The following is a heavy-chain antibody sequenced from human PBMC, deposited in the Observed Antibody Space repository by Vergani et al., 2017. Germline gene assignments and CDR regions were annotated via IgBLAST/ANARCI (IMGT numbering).Heavy chain of an antibody. CDR2: IYTSGST. CDR1: GGSISSGSYY. V-gene: IGHV4-61*02. D-gene: IGHD1-7*01. J-gene: IGHJ6*03. CDR3: ASHPPTGTISYYYMDV. Sequence: QVQLQESGPGLVKPSQTLSLTCTVSGGSISSGSYYWSWIRQPAGKGLEWIGRIYTSGSTNYNPSLKSRVTMSVDMSKNQFSLKLSSVTAADTAVYYCASHPPTGTISYYYMDVWGKGTTVTVSS.